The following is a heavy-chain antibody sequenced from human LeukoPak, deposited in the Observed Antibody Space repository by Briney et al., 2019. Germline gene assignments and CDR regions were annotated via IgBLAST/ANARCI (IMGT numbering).Heavy chain of an antibody. Sequence: GSLRLSCAASGFTFSNSAMSWVRQAPGKGLEWIGEINHSGSTNYNPSLKSRVTISVDTSKNQFSLKLSSVTAADTAVYYCATLFYWGQGTLVTVSS. CDR2: INHSGST. V-gene: IGHV4-34*08. CDR3: ATLFY. J-gene: IGHJ4*02. CDR1: GFTFSNSA.